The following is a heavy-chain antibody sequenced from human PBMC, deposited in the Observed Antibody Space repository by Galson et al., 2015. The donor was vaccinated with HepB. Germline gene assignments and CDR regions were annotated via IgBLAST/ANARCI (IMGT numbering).Heavy chain of an antibody. J-gene: IGHJ6*02. V-gene: IGHV3-23*01. D-gene: IGHD3-22*01. CDR2: ISGSGGST. CDR3: AKAVVVIVYGMDV. Sequence: SLRLSCAASGFTFSSYAMSWVRQAPGKGLEWVSAISGSGGSTYYADSVKGRFTISRDNSKNTLYLQMNSLRAEDTAVYYCAKAVVVIVYGMDVWGQGTTVTVSS. CDR1: GFTFSSYA.